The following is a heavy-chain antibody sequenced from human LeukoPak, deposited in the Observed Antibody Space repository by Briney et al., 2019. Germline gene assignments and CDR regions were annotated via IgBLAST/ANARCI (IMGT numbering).Heavy chain of an antibody. D-gene: IGHD5-18*01. CDR2: ISAYNGNT. CDR3: ARHGARGNSYGYVSPNVGLRSRPDFDY. CDR1: GYTFTSYG. J-gene: IGHJ4*02. Sequence: GASVKVSCKASGYTFTSYGISWVRQAPGQGLEWMGWISAYNGNTNYAQKLQGRVTMTTDTSTSTAYMELRSLRSDDTAVYYCARHGARGNSYGYVSPNVGLRSRPDFDYWGQGTLVTVSS. V-gene: IGHV1-18*01.